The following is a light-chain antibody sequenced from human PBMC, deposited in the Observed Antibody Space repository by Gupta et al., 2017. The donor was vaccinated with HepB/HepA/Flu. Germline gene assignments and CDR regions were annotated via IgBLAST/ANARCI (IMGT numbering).Light chain of an antibody. Sequence: EIVLRQSPATLSLSPVEIATLSCRASQSFSSYLAWYQPKPGQAPRLHLYDASNRATGLPARFSGSGSGTEFTLTISSLEPEDFAVYYCQQRSNCNFTFGHGTKVDIK. CDR3: QQRSNCNFT. CDR1: QSFSSY. J-gene: IGKJ3*01. CDR2: DAS. V-gene: IGKV3-11*01.